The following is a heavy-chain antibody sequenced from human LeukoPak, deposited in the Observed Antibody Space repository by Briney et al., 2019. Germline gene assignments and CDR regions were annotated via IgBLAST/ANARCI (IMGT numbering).Heavy chain of an antibody. CDR2: IKSKTDGGTT. CDR3: TTAMGPVPYCSSTSRFDY. CDR1: GFTFSNAW. Sequence: GGSLRLSCAASGFTFSNAWMSWVRQAPGKGLEWVGRIKSKTDGGTTDYAAPVKGRFTISRDDSKNTLYLQMNSLKTEDTAVYYCTTAMGPVPYCSSTSRFDYWGQGTLVTVSS. D-gene: IGHD2-2*01. J-gene: IGHJ4*02. V-gene: IGHV3-15*01.